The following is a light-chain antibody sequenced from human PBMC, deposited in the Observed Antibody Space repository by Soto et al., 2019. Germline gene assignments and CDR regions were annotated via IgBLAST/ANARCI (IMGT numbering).Light chain of an antibody. V-gene: IGLV2-8*01. J-gene: IGLJ1*01. CDR3: SSYAGTNRV. Sequence: QSALTQPPSASGSPGQSVTISCTGNSRDVGANNYVSWYQQHPGKAPKLMIYEVTKRPSGVPDRFSGSKSGNTASLTVSGLQAEDEADYYCSSYAGTNRVFGTGTKVTVL. CDR1: SRDVGANNY. CDR2: EVT.